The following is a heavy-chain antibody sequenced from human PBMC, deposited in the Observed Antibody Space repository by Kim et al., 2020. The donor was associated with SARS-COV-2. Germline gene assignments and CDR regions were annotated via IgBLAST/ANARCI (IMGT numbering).Heavy chain of an antibody. Sequence: LKSRGTISVDTAKNQFSLKLSSVTAADTAVYYCAREITMVRGVSYYGMDVWGQGTTVTVSS. CDR3: AREITMVRGVSYYGMDV. D-gene: IGHD3-10*01. V-gene: IGHV4-59*01. J-gene: IGHJ6*02.